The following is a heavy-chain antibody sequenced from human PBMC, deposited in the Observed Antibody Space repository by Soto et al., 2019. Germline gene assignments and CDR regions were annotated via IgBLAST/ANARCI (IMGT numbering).Heavy chain of an antibody. D-gene: IGHD1-26*01. V-gene: IGHV3-23*01. Sequence: RLSCAASGFTFSTYAMTWVRQAPGKGLEWVSTISGSGGSTYYADSVKGRFTISRDRSDNMLHLQMNSLRAEDTAIYYCAKERTAERELRHFDYWGQGTLVTVSS. CDR2: ISGSGGST. CDR3: AKERTAERELRHFDY. CDR1: GFTFSTYA. J-gene: IGHJ4*02.